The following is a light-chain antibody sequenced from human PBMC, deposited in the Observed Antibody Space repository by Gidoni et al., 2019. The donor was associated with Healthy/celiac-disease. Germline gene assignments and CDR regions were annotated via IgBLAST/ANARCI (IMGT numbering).Light chain of an antibody. Sequence: EIVLPQSPATLSVSPGERATLSCRASQSVSSNLAWYQQKPGQAPRLLIYGASTRATGIPARFSGSGSGTEFTLTISSLQSEDFAVYYCQQYNNWPPSTFGGXTKVEIK. V-gene: IGKV3-15*01. CDR1: QSVSSN. CDR3: QQYNNWPPST. CDR2: GAS. J-gene: IGKJ4*01.